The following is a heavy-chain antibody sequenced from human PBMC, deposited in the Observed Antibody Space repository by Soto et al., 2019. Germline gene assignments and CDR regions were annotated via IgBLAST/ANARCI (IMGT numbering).Heavy chain of an antibody. J-gene: IGHJ4*02. V-gene: IGHV4-59*01. Sequence: QVQLQESGPGLVKPSETLSLTCTVSGGSINSYYWSWIRQPPGEGLEWIGYIYSGRTDYNPSLKSRVSISVDTSKNQFSLKLKSVTAADTAVYYCAREMMYGSGCLDYWGQGTLVTVS. CDR1: GGSINSYY. CDR2: IYSGRT. D-gene: IGHD6-19*01. CDR3: AREMMYGSGCLDY.